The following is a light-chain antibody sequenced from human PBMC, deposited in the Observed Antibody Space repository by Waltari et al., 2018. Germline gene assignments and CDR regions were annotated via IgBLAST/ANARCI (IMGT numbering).Light chain of an antibody. Sequence: QSVLTQPPSASGTPGERVTISWSGSRSNIGGNAVNWYQHLPGAAPELLIYTDNQRPAGVPARFSGSKSGTSASLGISGLQSEDEATYYCAAWDDSVNGYVFGSGTEVTVL. CDR2: TDN. CDR3: AAWDDSVNGYV. CDR1: RSNIGGNA. V-gene: IGLV1-44*01. J-gene: IGLJ1*01.